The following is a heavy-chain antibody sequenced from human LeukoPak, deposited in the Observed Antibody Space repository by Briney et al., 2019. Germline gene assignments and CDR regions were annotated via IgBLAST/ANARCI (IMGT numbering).Heavy chain of an antibody. CDR3: ARDRIYDA. J-gene: IGHJ5*02. D-gene: IGHD5-12*01. CDR2: IHPNNGGT. V-gene: IGHV1-2*02. Sequence: ASVKVSCKASGYTFGAYCIHWVRQAPGQGLEWMGWIHPNNGGTNYAQKFQGRVTMTKDSSITTAYLELNRLTSDDTAVYYCARDRIYDAWGQGTLVTVSS. CDR1: GYTFGAYC.